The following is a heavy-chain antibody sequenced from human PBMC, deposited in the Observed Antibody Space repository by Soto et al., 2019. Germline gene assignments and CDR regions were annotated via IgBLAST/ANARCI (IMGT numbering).Heavy chain of an antibody. D-gene: IGHD3-3*01. Sequence: SETLSLTCTVSGGSISSGGYYWSWIRQHPGKGLEWIGYIYYSGSTYYNPSLKSRVTISVDTSKNQFSLKLSSVTAADTAVYYCACIWSGYYSSYYYYGMDVWGQGTTVTISS. CDR3: ACIWSGYYSSYYYYGMDV. CDR1: GGSISSGGYY. CDR2: IYYSGST. V-gene: IGHV4-31*03. J-gene: IGHJ6*02.